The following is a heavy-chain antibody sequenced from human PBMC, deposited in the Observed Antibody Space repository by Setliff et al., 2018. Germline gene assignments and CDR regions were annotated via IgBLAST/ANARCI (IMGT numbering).Heavy chain of an antibody. V-gene: IGHV7-4-1*02. D-gene: IGHD3-10*01. Sequence: ASVKVSCKASGYTFTTYAITWMRQAPGQGLEYMGWINTNTGNPDYAQGSTGRFVFSLDTSVSTAYLQISSLKAEDTAIYYCARATRFGTIKYRGDYYMDVWGKGTTVTVSS. CDR1: GYTFTTYA. CDR2: INTNTGNP. CDR3: ARATRFGTIKYRGDYYMDV. J-gene: IGHJ6*03.